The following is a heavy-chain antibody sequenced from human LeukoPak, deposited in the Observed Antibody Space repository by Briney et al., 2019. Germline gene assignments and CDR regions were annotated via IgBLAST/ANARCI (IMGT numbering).Heavy chain of an antibody. CDR2: INHSGST. D-gene: IGHD3-9*01. V-gene: IGHV4-34*01. CDR1: GGPFSGYY. Sequence: SETLSLTCAVYGGPFSGYYWSWIRQPPGKGLEWIGEINHSGSTNYNPSLKSRVTISVDTSKNQFSLKLSSVTAADTAVYYCARKLVLRYSRGYFDYWGQGTLVTVSS. CDR3: ARKLVLRYSRGYFDY. J-gene: IGHJ4*02.